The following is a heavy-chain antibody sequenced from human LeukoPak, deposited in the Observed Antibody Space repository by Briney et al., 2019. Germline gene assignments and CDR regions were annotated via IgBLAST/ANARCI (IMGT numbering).Heavy chain of an antibody. CDR3: ARHLEGGYYYGMDV. J-gene: IGHJ6*02. V-gene: IGHV4-59*08. Sequence: SETLSLTCTVSGGSVSSYFWSWIRQPPGKGLEWIAYIFYSGSTNYNPSLQSRVTISVDTSKNQFSLNLSSVTAADTAVYYCARHLEGGYYYGMDVWGQGTTVTVSS. CDR1: GGSVSSYF. D-gene: IGHD1-1*01. CDR2: IFYSGST.